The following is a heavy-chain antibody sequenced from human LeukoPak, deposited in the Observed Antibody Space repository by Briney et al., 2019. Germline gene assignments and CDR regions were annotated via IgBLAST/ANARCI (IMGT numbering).Heavy chain of an antibody. CDR3: AREPGFDSSGYLNWFDP. J-gene: IGHJ5*02. CDR1: GGSFSGYY. D-gene: IGHD3-22*01. V-gene: IGHV4-34*01. Sequence: SETLSLTCAVYGGSFSGYYWSWIRQPPGKGLEWIGEINHSGSTNYNPSLKSRVTISVDTSKNQFSLKLSSVTAADTAVYYCAREPGFDSSGYLNWFDPWGQGTLVTVSS. CDR2: INHSGST.